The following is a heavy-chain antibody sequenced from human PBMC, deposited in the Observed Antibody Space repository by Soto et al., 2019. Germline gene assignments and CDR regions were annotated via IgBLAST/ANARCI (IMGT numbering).Heavy chain of an antibody. D-gene: IGHD2-2*01. V-gene: IGHV3-30*04. CDR2: ISFDGRNK. Sequence: GGSLRLSCAASGFTFGTYAMHWVRQAPGKGLEWMAVISFDGRNKHYADSVKGRFTISRDNSKNTLYLQMNSLRTEDTAVYYCARRYKDGRRDCISTSCLFDPWGQGTLVTVSS. CDR1: GFTFGTYA. J-gene: IGHJ5*02. CDR3: ARRYKDGRRDCISTSCLFDP.